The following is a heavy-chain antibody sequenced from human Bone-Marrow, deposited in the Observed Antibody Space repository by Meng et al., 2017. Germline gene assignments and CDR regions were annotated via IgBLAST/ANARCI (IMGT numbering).Heavy chain of an antibody. D-gene: IGHD3-9*01. J-gene: IGHJ4*02. CDR1: GFTFSSYA. CDR2: ISYDGSNK. Sequence: GESLKISCAASGFTFSSYAMHWVRQAPGKGLEWVAVISYDGSNKYYADSVKGRFTISRDNSKNTLYLQMNSLRAEDTAVYYCARDDILTVFDYWGQGTLVTVSS. V-gene: IGHV3-30*04. CDR3: ARDDILTVFDY.